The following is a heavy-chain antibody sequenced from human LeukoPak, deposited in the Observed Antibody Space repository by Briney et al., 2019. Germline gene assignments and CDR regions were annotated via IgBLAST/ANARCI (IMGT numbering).Heavy chain of an antibody. CDR2: IYSGGET. D-gene: IGHD3-10*01. V-gene: IGHV3-53*01. Sequence: GGSLRLSYAASGFTVSTNFMSWVRQAPGKGLEWVTFIYSGGETYYADSVKGRFTISRDNSKNTLYLQMNSLRAEGTAMYYCARDSISYGSGFYYPRYFDSWGQGTLVTVSS. J-gene: IGHJ4*02. CDR1: GFTVSTNF. CDR3: ARDSISYGSGFYYPRYFDS.